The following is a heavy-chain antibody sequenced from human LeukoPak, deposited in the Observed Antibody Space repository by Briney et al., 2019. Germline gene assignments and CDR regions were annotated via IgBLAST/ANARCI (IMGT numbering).Heavy chain of an antibody. CDR1: GGSFSGYY. CDR3: ARGALVPAAVRYFDY. V-gene: IGHV4-34*01. CDR2: INHSGST. D-gene: IGHD2-2*01. J-gene: IGHJ4*02. Sequence: SETLTLTCAVYGGSFSGYYWSWIRQPPGKGLEWIGEINHSGSTNYNPSLKSRVTISVDTSKNQFSLKLSSVTAADTAVYYCARGALVPAAVRYFDYWGQGTLVTVSS.